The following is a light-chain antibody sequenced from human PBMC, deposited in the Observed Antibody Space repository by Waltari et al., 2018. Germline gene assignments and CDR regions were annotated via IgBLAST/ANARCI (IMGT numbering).Light chain of an antibody. CDR2: AAS. Sequence: DIQMTQSPSSLSASIGDRVTLTCRASQSIATYLNWYQQKPRKAPKLLIYAASSLQSGVPSRFSGSGSGTDFTLTINSLQPEDFATYYCQQSYSTWITFGQGTKLEI. V-gene: IGKV1-39*01. CDR1: QSIATY. J-gene: IGKJ2*01. CDR3: QQSYSTWIT.